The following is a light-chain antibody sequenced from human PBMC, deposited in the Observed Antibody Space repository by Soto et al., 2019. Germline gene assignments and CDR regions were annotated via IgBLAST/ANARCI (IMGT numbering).Light chain of an antibody. CDR3: MQGTHLPLT. J-gene: IGKJ1*01. Sequence: DVVMTQSPLSLPVTLGQPASISCRSSQGLKHSDGNTYLHWFQQRPGQSPRRLINNVSNRDSGVXYXXGGSGSGTDFTLKISRVEAEDVGLFYCMQGTHLPLTFGQGTKVEIK. CDR2: NVS. CDR1: QGLKHSDGNTY. V-gene: IGKV2-30*02.